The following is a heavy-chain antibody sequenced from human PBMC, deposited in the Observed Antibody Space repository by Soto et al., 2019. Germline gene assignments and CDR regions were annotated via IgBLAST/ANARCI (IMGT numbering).Heavy chain of an antibody. D-gene: IGHD3-22*01. Sequence: PGGSLRLSCAASGFTFSSYGMHWVRQAPGKGLEWVAVIWYDGSNKYYADSVKGRFTISRDNSKNTLYLQMNSLRAEDTAMYYCARDLFDGYYDSSGPFDYWGQGTLVTVSS. J-gene: IGHJ4*02. CDR2: IWYDGSNK. CDR1: GFTFSSYG. CDR3: ARDLFDGYYDSSGPFDY. V-gene: IGHV3-33*08.